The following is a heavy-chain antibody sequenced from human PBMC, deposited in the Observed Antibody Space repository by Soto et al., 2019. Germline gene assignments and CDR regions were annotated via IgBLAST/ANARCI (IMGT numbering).Heavy chain of an antibody. CDR2: IKSKTDGGTT. D-gene: IGHD5-12*01. V-gene: IGHV3-15*01. J-gene: IGHJ4*02. Sequence: GGSLRLSCAASGFTFSNAWMSWVRQAPGKGLEWVGRIKSKTDGGTTDYAAPVKGRFTISRDDSKNTLYLQMNSLKTEDTAVYYCTTDVEMATIGVFDYWGQGTLVTVSS. CDR1: GFTFSNAW. CDR3: TTDVEMATIGVFDY.